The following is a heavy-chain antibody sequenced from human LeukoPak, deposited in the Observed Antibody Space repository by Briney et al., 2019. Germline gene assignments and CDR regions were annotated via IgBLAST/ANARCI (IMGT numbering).Heavy chain of an antibody. CDR2: ISSDGSNK. CDR3: AKGGHSYGYADY. CDR1: GFSFSTYA. D-gene: IGHD5-18*01. Sequence: PGGSLRLSCAASGFSFSTYAIHWGRQAPGKGLEWVTAISSDGSNKKYADCVQGRFTSSRHNSKHSLYLQMNSLRAEDTAVYYCAKGGHSYGYADYWGQGTLVTVSS. V-gene: IGHV3-30*18. J-gene: IGHJ4*02.